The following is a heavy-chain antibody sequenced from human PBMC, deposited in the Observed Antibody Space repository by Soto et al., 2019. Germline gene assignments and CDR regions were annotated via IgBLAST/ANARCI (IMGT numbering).Heavy chain of an antibody. CDR3: ARDLNYYDSSGYYY. CDR2: ISSSGSTI. D-gene: IGHD3-22*01. CDR1: GFTFSDYY. J-gene: IGHJ4*02. Sequence: VGSLRLSCAASGFTFSDYYMSWIRQAPGKGLEWVSYISSSGSTIYYADSVKGRFTISRDNAKNSLYLQMNSLRAEDTAVYYCARDLNYYDSSGYYYWGQGTLVTVSS. V-gene: IGHV3-11*01.